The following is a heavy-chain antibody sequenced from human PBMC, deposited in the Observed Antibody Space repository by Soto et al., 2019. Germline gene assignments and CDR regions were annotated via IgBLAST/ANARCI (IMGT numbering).Heavy chain of an antibody. D-gene: IGHD2-2*01. CDR3: ARGTLV. CDR1: GGSIGSGGYW. J-gene: IGHJ4*02. Sequence: QVQLQESGPGLMQPSQTLSLTCTVSGGSIGSGGYWWSWIRQHPGRGLEWIGFVSYTGNTQYNPSLKSRVNISVDTSTTQFSLTLSSVTAADPAVYYCARGTLVWGQGTLVTVSS. V-gene: IGHV4-31*03. CDR2: VSYTGNT.